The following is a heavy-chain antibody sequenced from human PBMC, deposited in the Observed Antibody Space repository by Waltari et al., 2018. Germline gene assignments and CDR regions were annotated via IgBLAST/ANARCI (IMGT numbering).Heavy chain of an antibody. CDR3: ATSPIALFGTLY. Sequence: QVQLVQSGAEVKKPGASVKVSCKVSGNTLTELSMHWVRQAPGKGLEWMGGFDPEYGETIYAQSFQGRVTITEDTSTDTAYMEVSSLRSEDTAVYYCATSPIALFGTLYWGQGTLVTVSS. D-gene: IGHD6-13*01. CDR1: GNTLTELS. CDR2: FDPEYGET. V-gene: IGHV1-24*01. J-gene: IGHJ4*02.